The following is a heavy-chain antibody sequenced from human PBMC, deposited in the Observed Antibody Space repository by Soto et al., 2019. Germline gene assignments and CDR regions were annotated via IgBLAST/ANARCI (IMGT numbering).Heavy chain of an antibody. V-gene: IGHV3-21*01. J-gene: IGHJ3*02. CDR2: ISSSSSYI. D-gene: IGHD3-3*01. CDR1: GFTFSSYS. Sequence: PGGSLRLSCAASGFTFSSYSMNWVRQAPGKGLEWVSSISSSSSYIYYADSVKGRFTISRDNAKNSLYLQMNSLRAEDTAVYYCARDAAQVLRFLEWSRPNSNDAFDIWGQGTMVTVSS. CDR3: ARDAAQVLRFLEWSRPNSNDAFDI.